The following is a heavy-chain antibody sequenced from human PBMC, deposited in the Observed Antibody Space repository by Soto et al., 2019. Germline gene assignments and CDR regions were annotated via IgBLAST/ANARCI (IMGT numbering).Heavy chain of an antibody. J-gene: IGHJ5*02. V-gene: IGHV1-69*13. CDR3: ARGAYASGWYWFDP. CDR2: IIPLFGTT. D-gene: IGHD6-19*01. CDR1: GGTLSSYA. Sequence: SVKVSCKASGGTLSSYAVNWVRQAPGQGLEWMGGIIPLFGTTNYAPEFQGRVAITADESTSTAYMELTSLRSEDTALYYCARGAYASGWYWFDPWGQGTLVTVSS.